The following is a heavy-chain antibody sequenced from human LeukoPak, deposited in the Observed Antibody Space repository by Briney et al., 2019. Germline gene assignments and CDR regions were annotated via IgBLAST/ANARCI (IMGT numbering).Heavy chain of an antibody. D-gene: IGHD4-23*01. CDR1: GYSFTNYW. CDR3: VRRTGNSFVDY. CDR2: VYPGDSDT. J-gene: IGHJ4*02. Sequence: GESLKISCKGSGYSFTNYWIAWVRQMPGKGLEWMGIVYPGDSDTRYSPSFEGQITISVDKSITTACLQWSSLKASDTAVYYCVRRTGNSFVDYGVQGTVVTVSS. V-gene: IGHV5-51*01.